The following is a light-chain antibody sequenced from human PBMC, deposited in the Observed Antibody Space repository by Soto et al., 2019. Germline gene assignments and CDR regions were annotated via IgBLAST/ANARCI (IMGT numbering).Light chain of an antibody. CDR1: RSLLSSATNKNY. V-gene: IGKV4-1*01. Sequence: DIVMTQSPDSLAVSLGERATINCKSSRSLLSSATNKNYLAWYQQKPGQPPKLLIYWASIRQSGVPDRLSGSGSGTDFTLTISILQAEDVAVYYCQQYYSSPFTFGGGTKVEIK. J-gene: IGKJ4*01. CDR3: QQYYSSPFT. CDR2: WAS.